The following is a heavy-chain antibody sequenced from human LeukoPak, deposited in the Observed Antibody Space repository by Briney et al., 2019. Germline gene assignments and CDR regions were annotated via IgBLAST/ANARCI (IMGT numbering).Heavy chain of an antibody. V-gene: IGHV3-15*01. J-gene: IGHJ4*02. CDR1: GFTFSNAW. Sequence: GGSLRLSCAASGFTFSNAWMSWVRQAPGKGLEWVGRIKSKTDGETTDYAAPVKGRFTISRDDSKNTLYLQMNSLKTEDTAVYYCTTDSSGYYEGYFDYWGQGTLVTVSS. CDR3: TTDSSGYYEGYFDY. D-gene: IGHD3-22*01. CDR2: IKSKTDGETT.